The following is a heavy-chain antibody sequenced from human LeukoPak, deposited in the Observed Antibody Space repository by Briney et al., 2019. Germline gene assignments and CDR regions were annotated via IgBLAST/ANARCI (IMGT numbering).Heavy chain of an antibody. Sequence: PGGSLRLSCAASGFTFDDYGMSWVRQTPGKGLEWVSGINWNGGSTGYADSVKGRFTISRDNAKNSLYLQMNSLRAEDTAFYYCARARITIFGVVIRDPFDVWGQGTMVTVSS. J-gene: IGHJ3*01. CDR3: ARARITIFGVVIRDPFDV. D-gene: IGHD3-3*01. CDR1: GFTFDDYG. CDR2: INWNGGST. V-gene: IGHV3-20*04.